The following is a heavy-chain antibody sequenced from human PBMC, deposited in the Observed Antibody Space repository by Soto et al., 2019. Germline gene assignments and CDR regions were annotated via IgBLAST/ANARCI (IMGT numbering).Heavy chain of an antibody. V-gene: IGHV4-34*01. CDR2: INHRGST. J-gene: IGHJ4*02. Sequence: SETLSLTCAVYGGSFSGYYWSWIRQPPGKGLEWIGEINHRGSTNYNPSLKSRVTISVDTSKNQFSLKLSSVTAADTAVYYCASCSGGSCYYFDYWGQGTLVTVSS. CDR1: GGSFSGYY. CDR3: ASCSGGSCYYFDY. D-gene: IGHD2-15*01.